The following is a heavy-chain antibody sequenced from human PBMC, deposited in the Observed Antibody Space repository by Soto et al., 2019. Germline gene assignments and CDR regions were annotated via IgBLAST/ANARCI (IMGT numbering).Heavy chain of an antibody. CDR3: AIETRGDSYGRRRTPFDP. V-gene: IGHV4-34*01. CDR2: INHSGST. CDR1: GGSFSGYY. J-gene: IGHJ5*02. D-gene: IGHD5-18*01. Sequence: PSETLSLTCAVYGGSFSGYYWSWIRQPPGKGLEWIGEINHSGSTNYNPSLKSRVTISVDTSKNQFSLKLSSVTAADTAVYYCAIETRGDSYGRRRTPFDPWGQGTLVTVS.